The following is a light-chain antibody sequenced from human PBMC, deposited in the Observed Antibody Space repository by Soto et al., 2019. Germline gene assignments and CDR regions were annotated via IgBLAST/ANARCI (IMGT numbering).Light chain of an antibody. J-gene: IGKJ2*01. CDR3: QQSYSSPYT. CDR2: HAS. V-gene: IGKV1-39*01. Sequence: DIQMTQSPGSLSASVGDRVTITCRASQSITKNLNCYQHKPGKAPELLIYHASDSQAGVPSRFSGSGSGTDFTLIISGLQPEDFATYFCQQSYSSPYTFGQGNKVEIK. CDR1: QSITKN.